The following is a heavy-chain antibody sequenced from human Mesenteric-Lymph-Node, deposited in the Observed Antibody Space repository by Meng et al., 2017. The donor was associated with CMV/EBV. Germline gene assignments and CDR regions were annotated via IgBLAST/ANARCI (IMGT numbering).Heavy chain of an antibody. V-gene: IGHV3-30*02. CDR1: GFIFSSYG. Sequence: GESLKISCAASGFIFSSYGIHWVRQAPGRGLEWVAFIRYDESNEYYADSVKGRFTISRDNSENTLYLQMNSLRAEDTAFYYCARDLSIAAGAGWFDPWGQGTLVTVSS. CDR2: IRYDESNE. D-gene: IGHD6-6*01. J-gene: IGHJ5*02. CDR3: ARDLSIAAGAGWFDP.